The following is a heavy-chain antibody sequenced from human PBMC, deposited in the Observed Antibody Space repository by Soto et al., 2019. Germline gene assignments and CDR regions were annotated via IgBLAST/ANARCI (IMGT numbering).Heavy chain of an antibody. Sequence: AAVKGSCKTSGYTFSNYGITWVRQAAGQPLEWLGWISLYSDGTSYAQKFQGRVSMTTDTSTTTAYMELRSLRSDDTAVYYCARVVPGAEAWFGPWGQGTLVTVS. CDR1: GYTFSNYG. J-gene: IGHJ5*02. CDR2: ISLYSDGT. V-gene: IGHV1-18*01. CDR3: ARVVPGAEAWFGP. D-gene: IGHD2-2*01.